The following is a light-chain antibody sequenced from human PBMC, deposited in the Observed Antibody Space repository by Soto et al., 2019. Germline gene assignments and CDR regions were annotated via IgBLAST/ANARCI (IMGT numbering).Light chain of an antibody. V-gene: IGLV2-23*01. Sequence: QSVLTQPASVSGSPGQSITISCTGTSSDVGSYNLVSWYQQHPGEAPKLMIFEGSKRPSGVSNRFSGSKSGNTASLTISGLQAEDEADYYCCSYAGNSNYVFGTGTKLTVL. CDR1: SSDVGSYNL. CDR3: CSYAGNSNYV. J-gene: IGLJ1*01. CDR2: EGS.